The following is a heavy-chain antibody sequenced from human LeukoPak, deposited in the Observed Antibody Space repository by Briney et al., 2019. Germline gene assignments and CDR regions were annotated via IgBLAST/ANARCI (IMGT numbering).Heavy chain of an antibody. V-gene: IGHV6-1*01. CDR1: GDSVSSNSAA. CDR3: AREVVSRISSWYYFDY. Sequence: SQTLSLTCAISGDSVSSNSAAWHWIRQSPSRGLEWLGRTYYRSKWQNDYAVSVKSRITINPDTSKNQFSVQLNSVTPEDTAVYYCAREVVSRISSWYYFDYWGQGTLVTVSS. CDR2: TYYRSKWQN. J-gene: IGHJ4*02. D-gene: IGHD6-13*01.